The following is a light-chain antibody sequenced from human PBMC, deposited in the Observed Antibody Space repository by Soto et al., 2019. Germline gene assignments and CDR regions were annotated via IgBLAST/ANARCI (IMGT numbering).Light chain of an antibody. J-gene: IGKJ1*01. CDR1: QSVTSY. Sequence: TQSPVTLSVSPAERATLSCRASQSVTSYLAWYQQKPGQAPRLLIYGASSRATGIPDRFSGSGSGTDFTLTISRLEPEDFAVYYCQQYGSSPPWTFGQGTKVDIK. CDR2: GAS. CDR3: QQYGSSPPWT. V-gene: IGKV3-20*01.